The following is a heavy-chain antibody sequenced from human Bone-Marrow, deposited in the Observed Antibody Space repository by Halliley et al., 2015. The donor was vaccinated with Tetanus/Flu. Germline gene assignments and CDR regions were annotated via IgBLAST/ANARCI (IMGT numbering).Heavy chain of an antibody. V-gene: IGHV3-30*18. D-gene: IGHD2-8*01. Sequence: SLRLSCAASGFTFSRYGMHWVRQAPGKGLDYVGVISHDGSHKYYADSVKGRFTISRDNSKNTLYLQMNSLRPEDTTLYYCAKDFVNAGFDSWGQGALVTVSS. CDR2: ISHDGSHK. J-gene: IGHJ4*02. CDR3: AKDFVNAGFDS. CDR1: GFTFSRYG.